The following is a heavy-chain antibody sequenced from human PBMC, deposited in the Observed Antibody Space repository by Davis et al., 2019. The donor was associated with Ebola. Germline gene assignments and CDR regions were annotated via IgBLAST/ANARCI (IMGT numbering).Heavy chain of an antibody. Sequence: SETLSLTCAVYGGSFSGYYWSWIRQPPGKGLEWIGEINHSGSTNYNPSLKSRVTISLDTSKNQFPLKLSSVTAADTAVYYCARGRGGSYLDYWGQGTLVTVSS. J-gene: IGHJ4*02. CDR1: GGSFSGYY. CDR2: INHSGST. D-gene: IGHD1-26*01. CDR3: ARGRGGSYLDY. V-gene: IGHV4-34*01.